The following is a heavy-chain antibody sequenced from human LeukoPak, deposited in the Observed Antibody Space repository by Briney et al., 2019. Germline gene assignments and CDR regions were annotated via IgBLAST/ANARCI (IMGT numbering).Heavy chain of an antibody. CDR2: IYYSGTT. CDR1: GGSVRSSTYY. J-gene: IGHJ4*02. D-gene: IGHD4-23*01. V-gene: IGHV4-39*01. CDR3: ARGPTVVTSDY. Sequence: SETLSLTCTVSGGSVRSSTYYWGWIRQPPGQGLEWIGSIYYSGTTDYNPSLKSRVSISVDTSKNQFSLKLSSVTAADTAVYYCARGPTVVTSDYWGQGTLVTVSS.